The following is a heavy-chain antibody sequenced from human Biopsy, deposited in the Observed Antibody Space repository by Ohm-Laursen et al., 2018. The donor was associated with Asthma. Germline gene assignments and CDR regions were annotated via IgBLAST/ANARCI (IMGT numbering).Heavy chain of an antibody. Sequence: TLSLTCRVSGGYTGSSDHHWAWIRQAPGKGLEWIGFVFWSGSTHYSRSLERRVSISIDTATNEFSMKLWSVTPADTAVYFCARVVSYGDIYFGIDVWGPGNTVSVS. CDR3: ARVVSYGDIYFGIDV. CDR2: VFWSGST. V-gene: IGHV4-30-4*01. CDR1: GGYTGSSDHH. J-gene: IGHJ6*02. D-gene: IGHD4-17*01.